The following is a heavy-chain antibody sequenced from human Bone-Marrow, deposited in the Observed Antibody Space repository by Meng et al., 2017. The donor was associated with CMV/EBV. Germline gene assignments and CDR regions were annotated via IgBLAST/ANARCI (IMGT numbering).Heavy chain of an antibody. V-gene: IGHV1-69*05. CDR1: FRSYA. Sequence: FRSYASSWVRQAPVQGLEWMGGIIPIFGTANYAQKFQGRVTITTDESTSTAYMELSSLRSEDTAVYYCAIIRGVTMVRGVHNWFDPWGQGTLVTVSS. D-gene: IGHD3-10*01. CDR3: AIIRGVTMVRGVHNWFDP. J-gene: IGHJ5*02. CDR2: IIPIFGTA.